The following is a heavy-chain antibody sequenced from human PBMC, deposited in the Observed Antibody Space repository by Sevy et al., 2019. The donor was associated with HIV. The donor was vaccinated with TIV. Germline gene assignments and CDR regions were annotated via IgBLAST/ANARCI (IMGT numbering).Heavy chain of an antibody. V-gene: IGHV3-30-3*01. D-gene: IGHD4-17*01. CDR2: ILYDGSNK. J-gene: IGHJ4*02. Sequence: GGSLRLSCAASGFTFSSYVMHWVRQAPGKGLEWVAVILYDGSNKYYAGSVKGRFTIPRDNSKNTLYLQMNSLIAGDTAVYYCARDWTVPDYWGQGTLVTVSS. CDR1: GFTFSSYV. CDR3: ARDWTVPDY.